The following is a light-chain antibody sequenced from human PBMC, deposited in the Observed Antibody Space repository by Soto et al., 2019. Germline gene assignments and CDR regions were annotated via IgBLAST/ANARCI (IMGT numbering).Light chain of an antibody. CDR3: QPYNNWPPYT. J-gene: IGKJ2*01. CDR1: QSVSSN. V-gene: IGKV3-15*01. Sequence: EIVMTQSPATLSVSPGERATLSCRASQSVSSNLAWYQQKPGQAPRLLIYGASTRATGIPARFSGSGSGTEFTLTISSLQSEYFAVYYCQPYNNWPPYTFGQGTKLEIK. CDR2: GAS.